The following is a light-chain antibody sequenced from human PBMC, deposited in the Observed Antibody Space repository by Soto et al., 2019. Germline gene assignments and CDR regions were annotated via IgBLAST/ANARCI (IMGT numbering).Light chain of an antibody. V-gene: IGLV1-40*01. CDR2: GNS. CDR3: QSYDSSLIGWEHVV. CDR1: SSNIGAGYD. J-gene: IGLJ2*01. Sequence: QSVLTQPPSVSGAPGQRVTISCTGSSSNIGAGYDVHWYQQLPGTAPKLLIYGNSNRPSGVPDRFSGSKSGTSASLAITGLQAEDEADYYCQSYDSSLIGWEHVVFGGGTKLTVL.